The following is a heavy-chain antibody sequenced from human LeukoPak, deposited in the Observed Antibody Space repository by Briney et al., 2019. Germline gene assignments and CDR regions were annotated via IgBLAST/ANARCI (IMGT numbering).Heavy chain of an antibody. CDR3: ARADYYDSSGLDY. Sequence: KPSETLSLTCTVSGGSVSSGSYYWSWIRQPPGKGLEWIGYIYYSGSTNYNPSLKSRVTISVDTSKNQFSLKLSSVTAADTAVYYCARADYYDSSGLDYWGQGTLVTVSS. V-gene: IGHV4-61*01. CDR1: GGSVSSGSYY. J-gene: IGHJ4*02. D-gene: IGHD3-22*01. CDR2: IYYSGST.